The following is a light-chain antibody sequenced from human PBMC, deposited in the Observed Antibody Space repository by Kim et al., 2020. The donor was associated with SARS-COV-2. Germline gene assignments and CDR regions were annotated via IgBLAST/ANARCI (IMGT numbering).Light chain of an antibody. Sequence: GQSVTISCTGYSSDLSGYNYVSWYQQHPGKAPKLMIYEVNKRPSGVPDRFSGSKSGNTASLTVSGLQADDEADYYCSSYAGSNNWVFGGGTQLTVL. CDR2: EVN. CDR1: SSDLSGYNY. J-gene: IGLJ2*01. V-gene: IGLV2-8*01. CDR3: SSYAGSNNWV.